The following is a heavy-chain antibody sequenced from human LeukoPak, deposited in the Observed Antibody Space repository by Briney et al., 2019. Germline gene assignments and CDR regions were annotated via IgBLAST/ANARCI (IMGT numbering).Heavy chain of an antibody. CDR3: VRDGDYYDSGGYGNI. CDR1: GGSIGSGIYS. V-gene: IGHV4-30-2*01. J-gene: IGHJ4*02. CDR2: IFHTGST. Sequence: SETLSLTCSVSGGSIGSGIYSWSWIRQPPGKGLEWIGYIFHTGSTSYDPSPKSRVTISVDTSKNQFSLKLSSVTAADTAVYYCVRDGDYYDSGGYGNIWGQGTLVTVSS. D-gene: IGHD3-22*01.